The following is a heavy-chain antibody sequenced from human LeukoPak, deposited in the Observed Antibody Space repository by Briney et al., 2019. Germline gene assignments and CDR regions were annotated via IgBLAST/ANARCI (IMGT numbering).Heavy chain of an antibody. V-gene: IGHV4-38-2*02. Sequence: SETLSLTCTVSGYSISSGYFWGWFRQPPGKGLEWIGSIYHSGTTYYNPSLKSRVTISVDTSKNQFSLELSSVTAADTAVYYCARDLDYWGQGTLVTVSS. CDR3: ARDLDY. CDR1: GYSISSGYF. CDR2: IYHSGTT. J-gene: IGHJ4*02.